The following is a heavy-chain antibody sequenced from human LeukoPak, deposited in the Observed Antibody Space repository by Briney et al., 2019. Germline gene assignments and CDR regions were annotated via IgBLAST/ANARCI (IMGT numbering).Heavy chain of an antibody. Sequence: SETLSLTCTVSGYSISSGYYWGWIRQAPEKGLEWIGYIYYTGSTNYNPSLKSRVTISVDTSKNQFSLKLISVTAADTAVYFCAGHYDILTGYDYWGQGTLVTVSS. CDR2: IYYTGST. D-gene: IGHD3-9*01. V-gene: IGHV4-61*01. CDR1: GYSISSGYY. CDR3: AGHYDILTGYDY. J-gene: IGHJ4*02.